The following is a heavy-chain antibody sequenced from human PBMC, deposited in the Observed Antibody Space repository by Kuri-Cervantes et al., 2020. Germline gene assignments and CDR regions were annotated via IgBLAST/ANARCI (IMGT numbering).Heavy chain of an antibody. CDR1: GFTFRNYG. CDR3: AKGLGSGSNYFDY. V-gene: IGHV3-33*06. Sequence: GESLKISCAASGFTFRNYGMHWVRQAPGKGLEWLAVIWYDGSNKYYADSVKGRFTISRDNSKNTLYLQMNSLRAEDTAVYYCAKGLGSGSNYFDYWGQGTLVTVSS. CDR2: IWYDGSNK. J-gene: IGHJ4*02. D-gene: IGHD5-12*01.